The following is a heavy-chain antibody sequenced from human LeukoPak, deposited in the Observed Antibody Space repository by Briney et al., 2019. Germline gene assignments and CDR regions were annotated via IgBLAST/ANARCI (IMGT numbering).Heavy chain of an antibody. CDR2: IRSKAYGGTT. Sequence: GGSLRLSCTASGLTFGDYVMSWFRQAPGKGLEWVGFIRSKAYGGTTEYAASVKGRFTISRDDSKSIAYLQMNSLKTEDTAVYYCTRVTQYCSTTSCYLFDYWGQGTLVTVSS. V-gene: IGHV3-49*03. CDR3: TRVTQYCSTTSCYLFDY. J-gene: IGHJ4*02. CDR1: GLTFGDYV. D-gene: IGHD2-2*01.